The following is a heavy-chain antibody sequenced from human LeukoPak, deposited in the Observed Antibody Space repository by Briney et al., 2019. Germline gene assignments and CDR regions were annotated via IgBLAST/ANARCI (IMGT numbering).Heavy chain of an antibody. J-gene: IGHJ6*03. CDR1: GFTFSDYY. Sequence: GGSLRLSCAASGFTFSDYYMSWIRQAPGKGLEWVSYISSSGSTIYYADSVKGRFTISRDNAKNSLYLQMNSLRAEDTAVYYCARDGAITYYYYYMDVWGKGTTVTVSS. CDR2: ISSSGSTI. D-gene: IGHD5-12*01. CDR3: ARDGAITYYYYYMDV. V-gene: IGHV3-11*04.